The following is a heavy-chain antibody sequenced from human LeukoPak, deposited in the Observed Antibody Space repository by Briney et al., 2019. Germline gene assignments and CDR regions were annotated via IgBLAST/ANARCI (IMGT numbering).Heavy chain of an antibody. J-gene: IGHJ4*02. Sequence: SETLSLTCAVYGGSFSGYYWSWIRQPPGKGLEWIGEINHSGSTNYNPSLKSRVTISVDTSKNQSFLNLSSVTAADTAVYYCAGLVGRYSSGLYYYYFDYWGQGTLVTVSS. D-gene: IGHD3-22*01. CDR1: GGSFSGYY. V-gene: IGHV4-34*01. CDR2: INHSGST. CDR3: AGLVGRYSSGLYYYYFDY.